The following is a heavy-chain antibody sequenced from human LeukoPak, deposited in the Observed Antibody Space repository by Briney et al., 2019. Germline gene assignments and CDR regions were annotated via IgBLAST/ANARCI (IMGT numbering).Heavy chain of an antibody. CDR3: AIGRSDAFDI. CDR1: GFTFSSYA. Sequence: PGGSLRLSCAASGFTFSSYAMHWVRQAPGKGLEYVSAISSNGGSTYYANSVKGRFTISRDNSKNTLYLQMGSLRAEDMAVYYCAIGRSDAFDIWGQGTMVTVSS. D-gene: IGHD4-17*01. V-gene: IGHV3-64*01. CDR2: ISSNGGST. J-gene: IGHJ3*02.